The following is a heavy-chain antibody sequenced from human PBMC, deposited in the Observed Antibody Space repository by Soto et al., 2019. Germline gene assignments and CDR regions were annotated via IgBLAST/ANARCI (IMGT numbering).Heavy chain of an antibody. D-gene: IGHD3-22*01. Sequence: SETLSLTCTVSGGSISSFHWSWIRQPPGRGLEWIGYVYYSGYTNYNPSLKGRVAMSIDTSKSRFSLRLNSVTAADTAVYYCARLTYYDSTGRFDYWGQGLQFTVSS. J-gene: IGHJ4*02. CDR1: GGSISSFH. CDR3: ARLTYYDSTGRFDY. V-gene: IGHV4-59*01. CDR2: VYYSGYT.